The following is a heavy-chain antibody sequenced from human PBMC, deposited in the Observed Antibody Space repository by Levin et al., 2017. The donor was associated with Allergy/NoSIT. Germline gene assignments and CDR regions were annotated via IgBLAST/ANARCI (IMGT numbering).Heavy chain of an antibody. CDR1: GFTFSTYA. Sequence: GGSLRLSCAASGFTFSTYAMHWVRQAPGKGLEWVAVIWSDGSNQYSVDSVKGRFTISRDNSMSTLYLQMNSLRAEDTAVYYCARGKYSGYNYYFDYWGQGTLVTVSS. CDR3: ARGKYSGYNYYFDY. D-gene: IGHD5-12*01. J-gene: IGHJ4*02. V-gene: IGHV3-33*01. CDR2: IWSDGSNQ.